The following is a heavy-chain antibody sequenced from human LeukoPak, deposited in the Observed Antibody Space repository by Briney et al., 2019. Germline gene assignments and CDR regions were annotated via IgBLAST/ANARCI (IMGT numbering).Heavy chain of an antibody. V-gene: IGHV4-39*01. D-gene: IGHD2-15*01. J-gene: IGHJ6*02. CDR1: GRSIRSDVHY. Sequence: SETLSLTCTVSGRSIRSDVHYWDWIRQPPGKGLEWIGSILYTGSSWVKPSLNSRASISVDTSNNQFSLRLRSVHATDTALYHCARRASGSGGTQAGMDVWGQGTTVTVSS. CDR2: ILYTGSS. CDR3: ARRASGSGGTQAGMDV.